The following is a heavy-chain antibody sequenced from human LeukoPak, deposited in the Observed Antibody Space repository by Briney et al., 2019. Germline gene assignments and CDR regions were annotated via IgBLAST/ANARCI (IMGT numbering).Heavy chain of an antibody. V-gene: IGHV3-74*01. J-gene: IGHJ5*02. CDR1: GLTFSSHW. CDR3: ETQRGGNPAS. D-gene: IGHD1-14*01. CDR2: ITNDGSST. Sequence: SGGSLRLSCAASGLTFSSHWMHWVRQAPGKGLVWVSRITNDGSSTTYADSVKGRFTISRDNAKNMLYLQVNSLRAEDTAVYYCETQRGGNPASWAREPLVTVSS.